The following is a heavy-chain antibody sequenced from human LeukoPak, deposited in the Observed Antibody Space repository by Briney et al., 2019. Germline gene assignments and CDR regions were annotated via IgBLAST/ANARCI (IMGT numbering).Heavy chain of an antibody. J-gene: IGHJ5*02. CDR3: ARGLHTFDP. Sequence: PSETLSLTCTVSGGSISSYYWSWIRQPPGKGLEWIGYIYYSGSTNYNPSLESRVTISVDTSKNQFSLKLSSVTAADTAVYYCARGLHTFDPWGQGTLVTVSS. CDR1: GGSISSYY. V-gene: IGHV4-59*01. D-gene: IGHD2-2*02. CDR2: IYYSGST.